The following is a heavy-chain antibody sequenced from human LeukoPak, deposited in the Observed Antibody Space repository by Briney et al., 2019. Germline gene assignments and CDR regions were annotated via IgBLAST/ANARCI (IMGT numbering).Heavy chain of an antibody. CDR1: GFTFSNAW. CDR2: IKSKTDGGTT. D-gene: IGHD3-9*01. V-gene: IGHV3-15*01. CDR3: TTADVSRYFDWLLEFDY. Sequence: GGSLRLSCAASGFTFSNAWMSWVRQAPGKGLEWVGRIKSKTDGGTTDYAAPVQGRFTISRDDSKNTLSLQMNSLKTEDTAVYYCTTADVSRYFDWLLEFDYWGQGTLVTVSS. J-gene: IGHJ4*02.